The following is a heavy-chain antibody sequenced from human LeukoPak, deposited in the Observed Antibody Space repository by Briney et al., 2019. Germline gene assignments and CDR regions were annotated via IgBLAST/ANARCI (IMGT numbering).Heavy chain of an antibody. V-gene: IGHV4-34*01. CDR1: GGSIRGYF. Sequence: PSGTLSLTCAVYGGSIRGYFWSWIRQPPGKGLEWIGEISHGGGPNHNPSLKSRVTMSVDRSKNQFSLKLSSVTVADTAVYYCARGRGAGDVVLLAVAMQDWFDPWGQGSLVTVSS. J-gene: IGHJ5*02. D-gene: IGHD2-8*02. CDR3: ARGRGAGDVVLLAVAMQDWFDP. CDR2: ISHGGGP.